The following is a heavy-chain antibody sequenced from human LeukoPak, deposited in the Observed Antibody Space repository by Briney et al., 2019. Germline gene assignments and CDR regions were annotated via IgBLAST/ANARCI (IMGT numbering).Heavy chain of an antibody. D-gene: IGHD6-13*01. V-gene: IGHV1-24*01. Sequence: ASVKVSCKVSGYTLTELSMHWVRQAPGKGLEWMGGFDPEDGETIYAQKFQGRVTMTEDTSTDTAYMELSSLRSEDTAVYYCATAYAAAGTFFWYFDLWGRGTLVTVSS. CDR2: FDPEDGET. CDR3: ATAYAAAGTFFWYFDL. CDR1: GYTLTELS. J-gene: IGHJ2*01.